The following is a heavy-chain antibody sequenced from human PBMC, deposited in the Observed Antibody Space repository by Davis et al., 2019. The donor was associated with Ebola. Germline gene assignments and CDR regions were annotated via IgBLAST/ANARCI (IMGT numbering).Heavy chain of an antibody. J-gene: IGHJ4*02. V-gene: IGHV5-10-1*01. CDR1: GYSFTSYW. CDR2: IDPSDSYT. Sequence: GESLKISCKGSGYSFTSYWISWVRQMPGKGLEWMGRIDPSDSYTNYSPSFQGHVTISADKSISTAYQQWSSLKASDTAMYYCARRGDYYDSSGYYYMQPFDYWGQGTLVTVSS. CDR3: ARRGDYYDSSGYYYMQPFDY. D-gene: IGHD3-22*01.